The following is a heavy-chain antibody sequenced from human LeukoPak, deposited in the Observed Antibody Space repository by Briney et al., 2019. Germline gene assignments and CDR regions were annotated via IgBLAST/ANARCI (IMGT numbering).Heavy chain of an antibody. D-gene: IGHD2-2*01. CDR1: GFTFSSYA. CDR3: ARDRGDDIVVVPAAHGLFDY. J-gene: IGHJ4*02. Sequence: PGGSLRLSCAASGFTFSSYAMHWVRQAPGKGLEWVAVISYDGSNKYYADSVKGRFTISRDNSKNTLYLQMYSLRAEDTAVYYCARDRGDDIVVVPAAHGLFDYWGQGTLVTVSS. V-gene: IGHV3-30*04. CDR2: ISYDGSNK.